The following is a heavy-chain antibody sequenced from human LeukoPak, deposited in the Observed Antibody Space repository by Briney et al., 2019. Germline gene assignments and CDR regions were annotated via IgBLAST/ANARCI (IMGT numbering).Heavy chain of an antibody. D-gene: IGHD1-26*01. V-gene: IGHV3-30*02. CDR1: GFSFSRYG. CDR2: IQYDGNKQ. Sequence: GTSLRLSCEASGFSFSRYGIHWVRQAPGKGLEWVGAIQYDGNKQWYADSMKGRFTISRDNSKNTLYLQMNSLRAEDTAVYYCAKDNVIVGGYYFDYWGQGTLVTVSS. J-gene: IGHJ4*02. CDR3: AKDNVIVGGYYFDY.